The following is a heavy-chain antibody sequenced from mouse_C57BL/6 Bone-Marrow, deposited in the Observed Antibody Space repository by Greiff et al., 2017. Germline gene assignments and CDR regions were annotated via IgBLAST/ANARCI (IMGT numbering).Heavy chain of an antibody. CDR1: GYSFTGYY. CDR2: INPSTGGT. CDR3: ARGGSSCEPYWYFDV. V-gene: IGHV1-42*01. Sequence: VQLQQSGPELVKPGASVKISCKASGYSFTGYYMNWVKQSPEKSLEWIGEINPSTGGTTYNQKFKAQATLTVDKSSSTAYMQLKSLTSEDSAVYDCARGGSSCEPYWYFDVWGTGTTVTVSS. D-gene: IGHD1-1*01. J-gene: IGHJ1*03.